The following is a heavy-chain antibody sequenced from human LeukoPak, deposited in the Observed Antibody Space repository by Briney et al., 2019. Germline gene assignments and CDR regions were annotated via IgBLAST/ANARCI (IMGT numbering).Heavy chain of an antibody. CDR3: ATSTVTNLGDAFDI. V-gene: IGHV3-53*01. J-gene: IGHJ3*02. D-gene: IGHD4-17*01. CDR1: GFAVSNNY. Sequence: PGGSLRLSCTASGFAVSNNYMSWVRQAPGRGLEWVSVIYSDGNTYYADSVRGRFTISRDNSKNTLYLQMNSLRAEDTAFYYCATSTVTNLGDAFDIWGQGTMVTVSS. CDR2: IYSDGNT.